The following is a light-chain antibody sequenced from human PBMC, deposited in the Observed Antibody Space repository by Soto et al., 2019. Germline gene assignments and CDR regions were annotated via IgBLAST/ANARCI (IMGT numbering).Light chain of an antibody. J-gene: IGLJ2*01. CDR1: SSDVGGYNY. CDR3: SSYTSSSTLV. Sequence: QSALTQPASVSGSPGHSITISCTGTSSDVGGYNYVSWYQQHPGKAPKLMIYDVSNRPSGVSNRFSGSKSGNTASLTISGLQAEDEADYYCSSYTSSSTLVFVGGTKLTVL. V-gene: IGLV2-14*01. CDR2: DVS.